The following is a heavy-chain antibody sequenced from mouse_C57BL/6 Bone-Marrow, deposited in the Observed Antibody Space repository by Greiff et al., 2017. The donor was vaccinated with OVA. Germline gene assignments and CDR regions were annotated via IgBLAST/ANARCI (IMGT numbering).Heavy chain of an antibody. V-gene: IGHV5-4*01. CDR1: GFTFSSYA. CDR3: ARGRDY. Sequence: EVQVVESGGGLVKPGGSLKLSCAASGFTFSSYAMSWVRQTPEKRLEWVATISDGGSYTYYPDNVKGRFTISRDNAKNNLYLQMSHLKSEDTAMYYCARGRDYWGQGTSVTVSS. J-gene: IGHJ4*01. CDR2: ISDGGSYT.